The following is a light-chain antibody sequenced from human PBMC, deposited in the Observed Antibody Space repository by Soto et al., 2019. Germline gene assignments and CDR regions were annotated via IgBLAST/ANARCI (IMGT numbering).Light chain of an antibody. V-gene: IGLV2-23*01. Sequence: QSALTQPASVSGSPGQSITISCTGTSSDVGSYNLVSWYQHHPGKAPKLMIYEGSKRPSGVSNRFSGSKSGNTASLTNYGLQAEEGADYYCCAYAATSTLVVFGGGTKLTLL. CDR3: CAYAATSTLVV. CDR1: SSDVGSYNL. J-gene: IGLJ2*01. CDR2: EGS.